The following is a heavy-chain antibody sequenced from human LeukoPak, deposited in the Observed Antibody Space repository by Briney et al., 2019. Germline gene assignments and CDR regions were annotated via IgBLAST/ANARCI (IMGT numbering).Heavy chain of an antibody. CDR2: MNPNSGNT. D-gene: IGHD5-12*01. V-gene: IGHV1-8*01. CDR1: GYTFTSYD. Sequence: GSVKVSCKASGYTFTSYDINWVRQATGQGLEWMGWMNPNSGNTGYAQKFQGRVTMTRNTSISTAYMELSSLRSEDTAVYYCARDKYSGYDYYYYYYMDVWGKGTTVTISS. J-gene: IGHJ6*03. CDR3: ARDKYSGYDYYYYYYMDV.